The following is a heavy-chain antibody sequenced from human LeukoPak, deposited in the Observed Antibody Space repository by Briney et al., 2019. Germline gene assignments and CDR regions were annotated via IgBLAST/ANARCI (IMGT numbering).Heavy chain of an antibody. CDR3: ARAVVPAAIADY. D-gene: IGHD2-2*01. Sequence: SETLSLTCTVSGGSISSSNYYWGWIRQPPGKGLEWIGSIYYSGSTYYSPSLKSRVTISVDTSKNQFSLKLSSVTAADTAVYYCARAVVPAAIADYWGQGTLVTVSS. CDR1: GGSISSSNYY. CDR2: IYYSGST. V-gene: IGHV4-39*07. J-gene: IGHJ4*02.